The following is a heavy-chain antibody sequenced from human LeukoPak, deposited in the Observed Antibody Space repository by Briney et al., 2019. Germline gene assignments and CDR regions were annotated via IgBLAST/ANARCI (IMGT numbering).Heavy chain of an antibody. D-gene: IGHD3-16*02. V-gene: IGHV3-33*01. J-gene: IGHJ4*02. Sequence: GGSLRLSCSTSGFTFSSFAMHWVRQAPGKGLEWLALIWFDGSSENYTDSVEGRFTISRDNSKNTLFLQMNSLRAEDTAVYYCARGFYRVRHDQSTYYFVHWGQGTLVTVSS. CDR2: IWFDGSSE. CDR3: ARGFYRVRHDQSTYYFVH. CDR1: GFTFSSFA.